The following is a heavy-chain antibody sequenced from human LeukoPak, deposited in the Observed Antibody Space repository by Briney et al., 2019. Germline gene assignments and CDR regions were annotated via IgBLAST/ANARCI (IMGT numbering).Heavy chain of an antibody. Sequence: PGGSLRLSCAASGFTFSSYAMSWVRQAPGKGLEWVSAISGSGGSTYYADSVKGRFTISRDNSKNTLYLQMNSLKTEDTAVYYCTWVGPRYYFDYWGQGTLVTVSS. D-gene: IGHD1-26*01. V-gene: IGHV3-23*01. CDR2: ISGSGGST. J-gene: IGHJ4*02. CDR1: GFTFSSYA. CDR3: TWVGPRYYFDY.